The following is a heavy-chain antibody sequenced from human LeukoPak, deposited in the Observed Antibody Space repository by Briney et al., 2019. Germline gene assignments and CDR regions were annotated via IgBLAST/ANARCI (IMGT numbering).Heavy chain of an antibody. V-gene: IGHV3-30*02. CDR1: GFSFKYYG. CDR3: ARGSKDYDSSGYYYDLGDY. Sequence: TGGSLRLSCAASGFSFKYYGMHWVRQAPGKGLEWLAFIRYDANTEYYADSVQGRFTISRDNSKNKHYLQMNSLRAEDTAVYYCARGSKDYDSSGYYYDLGDYWGQGTLVTVSS. J-gene: IGHJ4*02. D-gene: IGHD3-22*01. CDR2: IRYDANTE.